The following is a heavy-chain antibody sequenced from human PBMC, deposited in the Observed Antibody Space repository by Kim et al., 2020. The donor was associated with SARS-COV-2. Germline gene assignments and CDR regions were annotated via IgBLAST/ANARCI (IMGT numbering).Heavy chain of an antibody. CDR3: ARGGYSSGWSPTDNDAFDI. CDR1: GGTFSSYA. CDR2: IIPIFGTA. V-gene: IGHV1-69*13. D-gene: IGHD6-19*01. J-gene: IGHJ3*02. Sequence: SVKVSCKASGGTFSSYAISWVRQAPGQGLEWMGGIIPIFGTANYAQKFQGRVTITADESTSTAYMELSSLRSEDTAVYYCARGGYSSGWSPTDNDAFDIWGQGTMVTVSS.